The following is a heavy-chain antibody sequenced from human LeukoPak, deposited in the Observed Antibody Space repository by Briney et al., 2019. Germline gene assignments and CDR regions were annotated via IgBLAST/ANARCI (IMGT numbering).Heavy chain of an antibody. CDR2: ISYDGSNK. CDR3: ARDTIAMKWEPFDY. CDR1: GFTFSSYA. D-gene: IGHD1-26*01. V-gene: IGHV3-30-3*01. J-gene: IGHJ4*02. Sequence: GGSLRLSCAASGFTFSSYAMHWVRQAPGKGLEWVAVISYDGSNKYYADSVKGRFTISRDNSKNTLYLQMNSLRAEDTAVYYCARDTIAMKWEPFDYWGQGTLVTVSS.